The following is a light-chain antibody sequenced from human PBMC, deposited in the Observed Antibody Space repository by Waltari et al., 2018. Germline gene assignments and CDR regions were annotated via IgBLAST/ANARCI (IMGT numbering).Light chain of an antibody. CDR2: GVT. Sequence: QSALTQPASVSGSPGQSITISCTGTSSDVGNYNLVFWYQHHPGKVPKLMIYGVTKRPSGISNRFSGSKSGNTASLTIAGLQAEDEGDYYCCSYAGSRIVVFGGGTKMTVL. CDR3: CSYAGSRIVV. CDR1: SSDVGNYNL. V-gene: IGLV2-23*02. J-gene: IGLJ2*01.